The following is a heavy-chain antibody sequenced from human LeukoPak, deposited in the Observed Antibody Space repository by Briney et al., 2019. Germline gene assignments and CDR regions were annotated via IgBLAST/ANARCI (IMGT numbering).Heavy chain of an antibody. D-gene: IGHD4-23*01. Sequence: SETLSLTCTVSGGSISSYYWSWIRQPPGKGLEWIGCIYYSGSTNYNPSLKSRVTISVDTSKNQFSLKLSSVTAADTAVYYCARLSTVVTSDAFDIWGQGTMVTVSS. CDR2: IYYSGST. CDR1: GGSISSYY. CDR3: ARLSTVVTSDAFDI. J-gene: IGHJ3*02. V-gene: IGHV4-59*08.